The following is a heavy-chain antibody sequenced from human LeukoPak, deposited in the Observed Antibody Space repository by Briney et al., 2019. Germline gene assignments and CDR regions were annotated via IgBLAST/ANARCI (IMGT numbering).Heavy chain of an antibody. Sequence: GGSLRLSCGASGFPFSSFGVSWVRQAPGKGLEWVSAISGSGGSTYYADSVKGRFTISRDNSKNTLYLQMNSLRAEDTAVYYCAKRGDSSGYYFDYWGQGTLVTVSS. V-gene: IGHV3-23*01. CDR1: GFPFSSFG. J-gene: IGHJ4*02. CDR2: ISGSGGST. CDR3: AKRGDSSGYYFDY. D-gene: IGHD3-22*01.